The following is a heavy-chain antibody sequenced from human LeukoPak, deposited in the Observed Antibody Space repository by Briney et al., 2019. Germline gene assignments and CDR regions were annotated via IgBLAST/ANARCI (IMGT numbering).Heavy chain of an antibody. D-gene: IGHD2-2*01. CDR1: GFTFSSYA. V-gene: IGHV3-23*01. CDR2: ISGSGGNT. Sequence: GGSLRLSCAASGFTFSSYAMSWVRQAPGKGLEWVSAISGSGGNTYYADSVKGRFTISRDNSKNTLYLQMNSLRAEDTAVYYCARIGYCSSTSCYFYYYGMDVWGQGTTVTVSS. J-gene: IGHJ6*02. CDR3: ARIGYCSSTSCYFYYYGMDV.